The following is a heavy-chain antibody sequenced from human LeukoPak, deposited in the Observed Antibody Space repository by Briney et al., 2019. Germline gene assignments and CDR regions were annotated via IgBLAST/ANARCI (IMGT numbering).Heavy chain of an antibody. CDR3: ARVGGHCTSTSCPPPDY. J-gene: IGHJ4*02. D-gene: IGHD2-2*01. CDR2: IDSSSRYI. Sequence: GGSLRLSCAASGFTFSSYNMDWVRQAPGKGLEWVSFIDSSSRYIYQADSVKGRFTISRDNAKSSVFLQMNSLRAEDTAVYYCARVGGHCTSTSCPPPDYWGQGTLVTVSS. CDR1: GFTFSSYN. V-gene: IGHV3-21*01.